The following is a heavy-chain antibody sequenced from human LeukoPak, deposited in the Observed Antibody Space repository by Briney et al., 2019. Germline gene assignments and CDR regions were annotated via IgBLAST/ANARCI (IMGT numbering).Heavy chain of an antibody. CDR3: ARATTIQLWLQVGY. J-gene: IGHJ4*02. CDR2: ISYDGSNK. V-gene: IGHV3-30-3*01. D-gene: IGHD5-18*01. CDR1: GFTFSSYA. Sequence: GGSLRLSCAASGFTFSSYAMHWVRQAPGKGLEWVAVISYDGSNKYYADSVKGRFTISRDNPKNTLYLQMNSLRAEDTAVYYCARATTIQLWLQVGYWGQGTLVTVSS.